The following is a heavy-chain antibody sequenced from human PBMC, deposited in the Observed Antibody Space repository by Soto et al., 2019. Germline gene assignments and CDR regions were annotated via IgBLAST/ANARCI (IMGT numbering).Heavy chain of an antibody. CDR1: GFTFSSYG. V-gene: IGHV3-33*01. Sequence: QVQLVESGGGVVQPGRSLRLSCAASGFTFSSYGMHWVRQAPGKGLEWVAVIWYDGSNKYYADSVKGRFTISRDNSKNTLYLQMHSLRAEDTAVYYCARGDSSSWYYYYYGMDVWGQGTTVTVSS. CDR2: IWYDGSNK. CDR3: ARGDSSSWYYYYYGMDV. D-gene: IGHD6-13*01. J-gene: IGHJ6*02.